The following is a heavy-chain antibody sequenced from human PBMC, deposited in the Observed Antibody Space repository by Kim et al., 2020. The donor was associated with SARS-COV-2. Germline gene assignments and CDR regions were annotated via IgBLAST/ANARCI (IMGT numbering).Heavy chain of an antibody. Sequence: ASVKVSCKASGYTFTSYGISWVRQAPGQGLEWMGWISAYNGNTNYAQKLQGRVTMTTDTSTSTAYMELRSLRSDDTAVYYCAVWGIRLGGFNAFDIWGQGTMVTVSS. V-gene: IGHV1-18*01. CDR1: GYTFTSYG. D-gene: IGHD3-16*01. CDR3: AVWGIRLGGFNAFDI. J-gene: IGHJ3*02. CDR2: ISAYNGNT.